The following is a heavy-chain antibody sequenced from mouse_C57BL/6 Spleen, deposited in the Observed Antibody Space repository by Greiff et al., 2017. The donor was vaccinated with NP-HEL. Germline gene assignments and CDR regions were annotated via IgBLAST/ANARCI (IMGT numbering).Heavy chain of an antibody. J-gene: IGHJ2*01. Sequence: EVHLVESEGGLVQPGSSMKLSCTASGFTFSDYYMAWVRQVPEKGLEWVANINYDGSSTYYLDSLKSRFIISRDNAKNILYLQMSSLKSEDTATYYCARGVTGRYFDYWGQGTTLTVSS. CDR1: GFTFSDYY. D-gene: IGHD2-2*01. V-gene: IGHV5-16*01. CDR2: INYDGSST. CDR3: ARGVTGRYFDY.